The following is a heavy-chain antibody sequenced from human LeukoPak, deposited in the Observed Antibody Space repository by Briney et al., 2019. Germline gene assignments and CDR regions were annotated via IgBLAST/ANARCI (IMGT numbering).Heavy chain of an antibody. V-gene: IGHV4-34*01. CDR1: GGSFSGYY. D-gene: IGHD4-17*01. CDR2: INHSGST. CDR3: ARGPRLGRYGIDY. Sequence: SETLSLTCAVYGGSFSGYYWSWIRQPPGKGLEWIGEINHSGSTNYNPSLKSRVTISVDTSKNQFSLRLSSVTAADTAVYYCARGPRLGRYGIDYWGQGTLVTVSP. J-gene: IGHJ4*02.